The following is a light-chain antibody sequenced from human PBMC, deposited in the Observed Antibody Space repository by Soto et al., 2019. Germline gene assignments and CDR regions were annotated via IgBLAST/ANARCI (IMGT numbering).Light chain of an antibody. CDR2: HAS. Sequence: IQLTQSPTTLPASVGDRVTLTCRASESISNWLAWYQQRPGTAPKLLIYHASILETAVPSRFSGNGYGTECTLTISSLQPGDFATYYCQQYRTYSFGQGSRVEIK. CDR1: ESISNW. V-gene: IGKV1-5*01. CDR3: QQYRTYS. J-gene: IGKJ1*01.